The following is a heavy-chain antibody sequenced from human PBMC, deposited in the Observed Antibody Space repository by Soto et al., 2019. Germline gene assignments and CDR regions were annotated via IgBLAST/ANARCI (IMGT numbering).Heavy chain of an antibody. Sequence: SETLSLTCPVSGDSVGRSNYYWGWIRQPPGKGLEWIGSISYPGRANYNASLKSRATISIDTSRNQFSLQLNSVTAADTAVYFCARRSYAGYDYAYWGHGTLVTVSS. V-gene: IGHV4-39*01. CDR1: GDSVGRSNYY. CDR3: ARRSYAGYDYAY. CDR2: ISYPGRA. D-gene: IGHD5-12*01. J-gene: IGHJ4*01.